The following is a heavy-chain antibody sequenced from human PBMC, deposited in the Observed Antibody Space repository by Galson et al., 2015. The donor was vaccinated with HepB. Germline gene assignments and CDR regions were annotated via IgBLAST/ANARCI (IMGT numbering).Heavy chain of an antibody. D-gene: IGHD2-15*01. CDR1: GFTFSSYG. V-gene: IGHV3-33*01. Sequence: SLRLSCAASGFTFSSYGMHWVRQAPGKGLEWVAVMWYDGSNKYYADSVKGRFTISRDNSKNTLYLQMNSLRAEDTAMYYCARPYCSGGSCYYLGAFDIWGQGTMVTVSS. CDR3: ARPYCSGGSCYYLGAFDI. CDR2: MWYDGSNK. J-gene: IGHJ3*02.